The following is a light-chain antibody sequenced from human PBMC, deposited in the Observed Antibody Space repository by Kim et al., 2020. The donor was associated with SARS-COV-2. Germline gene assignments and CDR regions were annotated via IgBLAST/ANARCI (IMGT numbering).Light chain of an antibody. J-gene: IGKJ1*01. CDR2: GAS. CDR3: QQTSTFPWT. Sequence: ASVGDRVTITCRASQDISSRLAWYQQRPGIVPKLLIDGASTLQSGVPSRFSASGSGTDFTLTLWSLQPEDFATYYCQQTSTFPWTFGQGTKVDIK. V-gene: IGKV1D-12*01. CDR1: QDISSR.